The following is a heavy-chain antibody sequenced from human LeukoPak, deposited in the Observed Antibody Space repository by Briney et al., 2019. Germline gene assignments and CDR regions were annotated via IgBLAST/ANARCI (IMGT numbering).Heavy chain of an antibody. CDR2: IYYSGST. V-gene: IGHV4-39*01. J-gene: IGHJ4*02. Sequence: SETLSLTCTVSGGSISSSSYYWGWIRQPPGKGLEWIGSIYYSGSTYYSPSLKSRVTISVDTSKNQFSLKLSSVTAADTAVYYCARHSQSGSYYSYWGQGTLVTVSS. CDR1: GGSISSSSYY. CDR3: ARHSQSGSYYSY. D-gene: IGHD1-26*01.